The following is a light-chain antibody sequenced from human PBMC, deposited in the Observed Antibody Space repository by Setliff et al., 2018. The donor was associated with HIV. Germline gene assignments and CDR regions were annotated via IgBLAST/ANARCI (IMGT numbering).Light chain of an antibody. CDR2: DDF. V-gene: IGLV1-51*01. Sequence: QSALAQPPSVSSAPGQRVTISCSGSSSNIGRNTVSWYRQLPGTAPKLLIYDDFQRPSGIPDRFSGPKSGTSTTLGIAGLQTGDEADYYCGTWDSGLNIVMFGGGTKVTVL. J-gene: IGLJ3*02. CDR1: SSNIGRNT. CDR3: GTWDSGLNIVM.